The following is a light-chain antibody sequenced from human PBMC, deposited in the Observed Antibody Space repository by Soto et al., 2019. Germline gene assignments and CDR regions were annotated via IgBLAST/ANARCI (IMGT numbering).Light chain of an antibody. CDR1: RTISSW. V-gene: IGKV1-5*03. CDR3: QHYNSYSEA. J-gene: IGKJ1*01. CDR2: KAS. Sequence: DIQMTQSPSTLSGSVGDRVSMTCRASRTISSWLAWYQQKPVKAPKLLIYKASTLKSGVPSRFSGSGSGTEFTLTISSLQPDDFATYYCQHYNSYSEAFGQGTKVDI.